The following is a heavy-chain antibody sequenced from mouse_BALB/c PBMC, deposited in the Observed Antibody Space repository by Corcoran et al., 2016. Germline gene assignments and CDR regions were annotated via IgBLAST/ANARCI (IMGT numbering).Heavy chain of an antibody. CDR3: ARGDGFAY. V-gene: IGHV1-39*01. CDR2: INPYYGST. D-gene: IGHD2-3*01. J-gene: IGHJ3*01. Sequence: EIQLQQTGPELVKPGASVKISCKASGYSFTDYIMLWVKQSHGKSLEWIGNINPYYGSTSYNLKFKGKATLTVDKSSSTAYMQLNSLTSEDSAVYYCARGDGFAYWGQGTLVTVSA. CDR1: GYSFTDYI.